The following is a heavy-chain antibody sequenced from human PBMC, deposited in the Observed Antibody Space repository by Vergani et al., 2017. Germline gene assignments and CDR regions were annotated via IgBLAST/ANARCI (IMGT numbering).Heavy chain of an antibody. CDR2: ISSSSSYI. V-gene: IGHV3-21*01. Sequence: VHLVESGGGVVQPGRSLRLSCVVSGFPSSYYGMNWVRQAPGKGLEWVSSISSSSSYISYADSVKGRFTISRDNAKNSLYLQMNSLRAEDTAVYYCARAYCSSTSCYGGYWGQGTLVTVSS. CDR1: GFPSSYYG. CDR3: ARAYCSSTSCYGGY. D-gene: IGHD2-2*01. J-gene: IGHJ4*02.